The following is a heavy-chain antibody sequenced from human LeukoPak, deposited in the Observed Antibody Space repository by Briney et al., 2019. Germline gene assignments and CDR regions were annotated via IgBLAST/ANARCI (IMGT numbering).Heavy chain of an antibody. V-gene: IGHV1-2*06. Sequence: VSVKVSCKASGYTFTGYYMHWVRQAPGQGLEWMGRINPNSGGTNYAQKFQGRVTMTRDTSISTAYMELSRLRSDDTAVYYCARVYYYDSSGYYPVWGQGTLVTVSS. CDR3: ARVYYYDSSGYYPV. CDR1: GYTFTGYY. CDR2: INPNSGGT. D-gene: IGHD3-22*01. J-gene: IGHJ4*02.